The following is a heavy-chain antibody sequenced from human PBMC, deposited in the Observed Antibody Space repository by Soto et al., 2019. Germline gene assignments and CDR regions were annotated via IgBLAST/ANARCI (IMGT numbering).Heavy chain of an antibody. CDR2: ISAYNGNT. D-gene: IGHD6-13*01. V-gene: IGHV1-18*01. J-gene: IGHJ6*02. CDR1: GYTLTSYG. Sequence: ASVKVSCKASGYTLTSYGISWVRQAPGQGLEWMGWISAYNGNTNYAQKLQGRVTMTTDTSTSTAYMELRSLRSDDTAVYYCARSWYSSSWYSGAHYYYYGMDVWGQGTTVTVSS. CDR3: ARSWYSSSWYSGAHYYYYGMDV.